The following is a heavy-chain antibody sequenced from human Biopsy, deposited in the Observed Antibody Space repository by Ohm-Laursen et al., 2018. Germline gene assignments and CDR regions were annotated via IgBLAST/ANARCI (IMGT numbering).Heavy chain of an antibody. Sequence: SETLSLTCAVFGKTFSDYRWSWIRQPPGKGLEWIGQINQAGTTNYNPSLKSRVSISADASKYEFPLRLTSVTAADTAVYLCGNEVHGRDYWGLGAQVTVSS. D-gene: IGHD2-15*01. CDR3: GNEVHGRDY. CDR1: GKTFSDYR. V-gene: IGHV4-34*08. J-gene: IGHJ4*02. CDR2: INQAGTT.